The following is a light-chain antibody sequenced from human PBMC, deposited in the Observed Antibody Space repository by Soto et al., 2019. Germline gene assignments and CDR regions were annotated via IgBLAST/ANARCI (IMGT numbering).Light chain of an antibody. CDR3: SSYGGSDSYVV. V-gene: IGLV2-11*01. Sequence: QSVLTQPRSVSGSPGQSVTISCTGTSSDVGAYNYVSWYQQHPGKGPKLMLYDVSKWASGVPDRFSGSKSGNTASLTISGRHAEDEADYYCSSYGGSDSYVVFGGGTKLTVL. CDR2: DVS. CDR1: SSDVGAYNY. J-gene: IGLJ2*01.